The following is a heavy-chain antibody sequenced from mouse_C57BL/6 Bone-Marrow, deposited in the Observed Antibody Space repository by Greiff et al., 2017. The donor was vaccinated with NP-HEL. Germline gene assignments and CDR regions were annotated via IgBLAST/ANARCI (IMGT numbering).Heavy chain of an antibody. J-gene: IGHJ4*01. Sequence: QVQLKESGAELVRPGASVTLSCKASGYTFTDYEMHWVQQTPVHGLEWIGAIDPETGGTAYNQKFKGKAILTADKSSSTAYMELRSLTSEDSAVYYCTRLLYAMDYWGQGTSVTVSS. CDR3: TRLLYAMDY. CDR1: GYTFTDYE. CDR2: IDPETGGT. V-gene: IGHV1-15*01.